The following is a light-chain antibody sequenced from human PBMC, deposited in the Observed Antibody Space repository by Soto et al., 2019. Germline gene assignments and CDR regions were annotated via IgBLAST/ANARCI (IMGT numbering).Light chain of an antibody. CDR3: SSARSYIHVV. V-gene: IGLV2-23*02. J-gene: IGLJ2*01. CDR2: EVN. CDR1: SSYIGSAYL. Sequence: QSVLTQPASVSGSPGQSITISCTGTSSYIGSAYLVSWFQQYPGKAPKLMIYEVNKRPSGVPDRFSGSKSGNTASLTISGLQAEDEADYYCSSARSYIHVVFGGGTKLTVL.